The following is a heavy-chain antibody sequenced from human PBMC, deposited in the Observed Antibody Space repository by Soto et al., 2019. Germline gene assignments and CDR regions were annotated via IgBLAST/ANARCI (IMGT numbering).Heavy chain of an antibody. Sequence: ASVKVSCKAFGYTFTSYGITWVRQAPGQGLEWMGWISTSHGYTSYAQKVQGRFTISRDNSKNTLYLQMNSLRAEDTAVYYCARAYSSAGAFDIWGQGKMVTVSS. CDR3: ARAYSSAGAFDI. D-gene: IGHD6-25*01. CDR1: GYTFTSYG. CDR2: ISTSHGYT. V-gene: IGHV1-18*01. J-gene: IGHJ3*02.